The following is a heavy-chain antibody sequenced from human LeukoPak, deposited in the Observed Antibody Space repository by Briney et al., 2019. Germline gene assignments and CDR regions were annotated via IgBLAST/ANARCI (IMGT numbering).Heavy chain of an antibody. J-gene: IGHJ4*02. CDR2: INPNSGGT. V-gene: IGHV1-2*02. CDR3: ARSSDLGGSGSYYNY. CDR1: GYTFTGYY. D-gene: IGHD3-10*01. Sequence: ASVKVSCKASGYTFTGYYMHWVRQAPGQGLEWMGWINPNSGGTNYAQKFQGRVTMTRDTSISTAYMELRSLRSDDTAVYYCARSSDLGGSGSYYNYWGQGTLVTVSS.